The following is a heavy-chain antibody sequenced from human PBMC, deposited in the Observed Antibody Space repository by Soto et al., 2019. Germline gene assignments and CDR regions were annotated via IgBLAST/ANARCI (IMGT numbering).Heavy chain of an antibody. V-gene: IGHV5-51*01. D-gene: IGHD3-10*01. CDR1: GYSFTSYW. J-gene: IGHJ6*02. Sequence: GESLKISCKGSGYSFTSYWIGWVRQMPGKGLEWMGIIYPGDSDTRYRPSFQGQVTISADKSISTAYLQWSSLMASATAMYYCARHRFYYGSGSYSDTNYYYYGMDVWGQGTRVTVSS. CDR2: IYPGDSDT. CDR3: ARHRFYYGSGSYSDTNYYYYGMDV.